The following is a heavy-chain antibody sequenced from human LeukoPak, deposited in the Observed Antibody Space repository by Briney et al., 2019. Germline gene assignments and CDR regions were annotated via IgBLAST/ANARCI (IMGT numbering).Heavy chain of an antibody. CDR3: AKDTGYDSSGPFDY. CDR2: ISWNSGSI. CDR1: GFTFDDYA. D-gene: IGHD3-22*01. J-gene: IGHJ4*02. V-gene: IGHV3-9*01. Sequence: GRSLRLSCAASGFTFDDYAMHWVRQAPGKSLEWVSGISWNSGSIGYADSVKGRFTISRDNAKNSLYLQMNSLRAEDTALYYCAKDTGYDSSGPFDYWGQGTLVTVSS.